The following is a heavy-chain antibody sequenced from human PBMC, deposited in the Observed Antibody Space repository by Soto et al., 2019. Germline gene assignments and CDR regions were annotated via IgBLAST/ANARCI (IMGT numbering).Heavy chain of an antibody. CDR2: FDPEDGET. V-gene: IGHV1-24*01. CDR3: ATGLVVVIKGVTDY. D-gene: IGHD3-22*01. J-gene: IGHJ4*02. CDR1: GYTLTELS. Sequence: DSVKVSCKVSGYTLTELSMHWVRQAPGKGLEWMGGFDPEDGETIYAQKFQGRVTMTEDTSTDTAYMELSSLRSEDTAVYYCATGLVVVIKGVTDYWGQGTLFTVSS.